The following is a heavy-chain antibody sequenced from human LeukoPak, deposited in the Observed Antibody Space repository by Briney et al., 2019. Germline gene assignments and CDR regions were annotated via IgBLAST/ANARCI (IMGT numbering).Heavy chain of an antibody. CDR3: VTDPGYCSSGSCYTFDQ. CDR1: GFTFSDYY. D-gene: IGHD2-15*01. J-gene: IGHJ4*02. V-gene: IGHV3-11*04. Sequence: GGSLRLSCAASGFTFSDYYMSWIRQAPGKGLEWVSYISSSGSTIYYADSVKGRFTISRDNSKNTLFLVMKSLTPEDTAMYYCVTDPGYCSSGSCYTFDQWGQGILVTVSS. CDR2: ISSSGSTI.